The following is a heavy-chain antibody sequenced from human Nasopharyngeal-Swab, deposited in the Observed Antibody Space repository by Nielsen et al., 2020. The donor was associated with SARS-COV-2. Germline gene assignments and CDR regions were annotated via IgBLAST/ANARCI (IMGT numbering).Heavy chain of an antibody. J-gene: IGHJ6*02. Sequence: WVRQAPGQGLEWMGWMNPNSGNTGYAQKFQGRVTMTRNTSISTAYMELSSLRSEDTAVYYCARALTPYCYDSSGYYYRASYYYYGMDVWGQGTTVTVSS. D-gene: IGHD3-22*01. CDR3: ARALTPYCYDSSGYYYRASYYYYGMDV. CDR2: MNPNSGNT. V-gene: IGHV1-8*01.